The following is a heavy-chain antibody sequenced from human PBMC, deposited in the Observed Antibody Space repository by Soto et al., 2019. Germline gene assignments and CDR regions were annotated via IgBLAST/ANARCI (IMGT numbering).Heavy chain of an antibody. CDR3: ARDYDSSGFYPQTYYFEY. V-gene: IGHV3-33*01. D-gene: IGHD3-22*01. Sequence: VAVIWSDGTNKYYADSVKGRFTISRDNSKNTLYLQMNSLRAEDTAVYYCARDYDSSGFYPQTYYFEYWGQGTLVTVSS. J-gene: IGHJ4*02. CDR2: IWSDGTNK.